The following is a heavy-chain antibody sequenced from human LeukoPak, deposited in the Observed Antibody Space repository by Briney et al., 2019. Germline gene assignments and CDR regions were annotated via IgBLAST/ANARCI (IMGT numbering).Heavy chain of an antibody. D-gene: IGHD3-3*01. V-gene: IGHV3-74*01. CDR2: IDNDGHGI. J-gene: IGHJ6*03. Sequence: GGSLRLSCVTSGFTFSGYWMHWVRQGPEKGLELVSRIDNDGHGIIYADSVKRRFTTSRDNVKNTLYLQMNSLRVEDTAVYYCAAGGGWDPSFGVVTHIDAWGKGTTVVVS. CDR3: AAGGGWDPSFGVVTHIDA. CDR1: GFTFSGYW.